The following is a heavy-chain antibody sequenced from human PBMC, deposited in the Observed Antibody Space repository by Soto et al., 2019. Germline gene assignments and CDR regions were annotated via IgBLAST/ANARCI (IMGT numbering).Heavy chain of an antibody. CDR3: ATATGKLYNWWGSWT. CDR2: INPSGGST. D-gene: IGHD2-8*01. J-gene: IGHJ5*02. CDR1: GYTFTSYY. Sequence: ASVKVSCKASGYTFTSYYMHWVRQAPGQGLEWMGIINPSGGSTSYAQKFQGRVTVTRDTSTSTVYMDLSSLRSEDTAVYYCATATGKLYNWWGSWTWGQGTLVTVSS. V-gene: IGHV1-46*03.